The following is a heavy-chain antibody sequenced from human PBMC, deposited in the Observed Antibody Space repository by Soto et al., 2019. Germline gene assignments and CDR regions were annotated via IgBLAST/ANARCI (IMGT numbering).Heavy chain of an antibody. D-gene: IGHD6-13*01. Sequence: GGSLRLSCAASGFTFSGSAMHWVRQASGKGLEWVGRIRSKANSYATAYAASVKGRFTISRDDSKNTAYLQMNSLKTEDTAVYYCTKGIAAAGIVYWGQGTLVTVPQ. V-gene: IGHV3-73*01. CDR2: IRSKANSYAT. J-gene: IGHJ4*02. CDR3: TKGIAAAGIVY. CDR1: GFTFSGSA.